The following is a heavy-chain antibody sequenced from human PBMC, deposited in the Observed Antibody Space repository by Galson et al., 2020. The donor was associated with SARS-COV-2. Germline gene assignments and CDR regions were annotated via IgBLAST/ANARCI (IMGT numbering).Heavy chain of an antibody. CDR3: ARDLQDVTMRLVAYYFYGLDV. J-gene: IGHJ6*02. CDR2: ISAYNGNT. Sequence: ASVKVSCKASGYAFTSYGISWVRQAPGQGLEWMGWISAYNGNTNYAQKLQGRVTMTTDAFTSTAYMELRSLRSDDTAVYYCARDLQDVTMRLVAYYFYGLDVWGQGTTVTVSS. V-gene: IGHV1-18*04. CDR1: GYAFTSYG. D-gene: IGHD3-22*01.